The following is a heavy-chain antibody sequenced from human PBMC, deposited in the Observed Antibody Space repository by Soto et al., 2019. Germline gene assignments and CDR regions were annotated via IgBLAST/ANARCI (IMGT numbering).Heavy chain of an antibody. J-gene: IGHJ4*02. CDR3: VKDRNYYDSSGYLWAYFDY. CDR2: ISSNGGST. Sequence: GGSLRLSCSASGFTFSSYAMHWVRQAPGKGLEYVSAISSNGGSTYYADSVKGRFTISRDNSKNTLYLQMSSLRAEDTAVYYCVKDRNYYDSSGYLWAYFDYWGQGTLVTVSS. V-gene: IGHV3-64D*06. D-gene: IGHD3-22*01. CDR1: GFTFSSYA.